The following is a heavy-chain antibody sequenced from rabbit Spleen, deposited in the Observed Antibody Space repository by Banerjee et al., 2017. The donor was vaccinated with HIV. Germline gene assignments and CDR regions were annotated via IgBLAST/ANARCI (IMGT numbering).Heavy chain of an antibody. D-gene: IGHD2-1*01. Sequence: LEEAGGGLVKPGASLILTCKSSGFSFNSGYDRCWDRPAPGKGLEWVACACAGSSGSTYSATWAKGRFTISKSSSTTVTLQMTGLTAADTAAYFCARSHNNGDDADYFNLWGPGTLVTVS. V-gene: IGHV1S40*01. CDR1: GFSFNSGYD. CDR2: ACAGSSGST. J-gene: IGHJ4*01. CDR3: ARSHNNGDDADYFNL.